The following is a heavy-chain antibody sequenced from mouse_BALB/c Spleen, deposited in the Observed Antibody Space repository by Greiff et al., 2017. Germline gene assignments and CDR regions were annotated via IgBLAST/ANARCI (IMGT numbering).Heavy chain of an antibody. CDR1: GFTFNTYA. CDR2: IRSKSNNYAT. CDR3: VRRRYYAMDY. V-gene: IGHV10-1*02. J-gene: IGHJ4*01. Sequence: EVQLVESGGGLVKPKGSLKLSCAASGFTFNTYAMNWVRQAPGKGLEWVARIRSKSNNYATYYADSVKDRFTISRDDSQSMLYLQMNNLKTEDTAMYYCVRRRYYAMDYWGQGTSVTVSS.